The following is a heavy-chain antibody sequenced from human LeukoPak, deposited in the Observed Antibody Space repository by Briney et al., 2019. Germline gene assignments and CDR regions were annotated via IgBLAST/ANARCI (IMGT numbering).Heavy chain of an antibody. V-gene: IGHV4-34*01. D-gene: IGHD3-22*01. Sequence: SETLSLTCAVYGGSFSGYYWSWIRQPPGKGLEWIGEINHSGSTNYNPSLKSRVTISVDTSKNQFFLKLSSVTAADTAVYYCARGPYYYDSSGYYYVHKKRNWFDPWGQGTLVTVSS. CDR2: INHSGST. J-gene: IGHJ5*02. CDR1: GGSFSGYY. CDR3: ARGPYYYDSSGYYYVHKKRNWFDP.